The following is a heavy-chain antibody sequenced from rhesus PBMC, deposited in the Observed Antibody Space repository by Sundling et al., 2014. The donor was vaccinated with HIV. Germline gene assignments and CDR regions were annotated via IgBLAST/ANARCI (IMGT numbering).Heavy chain of an antibody. CDR1: GGSLSSNY. J-gene: IGHJ4*01. D-gene: IGHD3-3*01. CDR2: IYGSGSTT. V-gene: IGHV4-169*01. CDR3: ARLHPHIWTGSFDY. Sequence: QVQLQESGPGLVKPSETLSLTCAVSGGSLSSNYWSWIRQAPGKGLEWIGYIYGSGSTTNYNPSLKSRVTLSLDTSKNQFSLRLNSVTAADTAVYYCARLHPHIWTGSFDYWGQGVLVTVSS.